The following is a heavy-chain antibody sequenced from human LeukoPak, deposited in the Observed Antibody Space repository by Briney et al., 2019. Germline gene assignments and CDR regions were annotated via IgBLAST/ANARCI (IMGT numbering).Heavy chain of an antibody. V-gene: IGHV4-34*01. CDR2: INHSGST. D-gene: IGHD3-10*01. CDR3: ARGQYYYGSGSYVY. J-gene: IGHJ4*02. CDR1: GGSFSGYY. Sequence: SETLSLTCAVYGGSFSGYYWSWIRQPPGKGLEWIGEINHSGSTNYNPSLKSRVTISVDTSKNQFSLKLSSVTAADTAVYYCARGQYYYGSGSYVYLGQGTLVTVSS.